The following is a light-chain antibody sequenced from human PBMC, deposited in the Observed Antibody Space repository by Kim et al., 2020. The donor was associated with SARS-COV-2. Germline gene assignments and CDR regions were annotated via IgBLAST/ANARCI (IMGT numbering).Light chain of an antibody. CDR2: DND. Sequence: QSVLTQPPSVSAAPGQMVTISCLGSSSNIGVNSVSWYQHLPGSAPKLLIYDNDKRPSGVPDRFSGAKSGTSATLGITGLQPGDEADYFCGTWDASLTAGEVFGGGTQLTVL. V-gene: IGLV1-51*01. CDR1: SSNIGVNS. CDR3: GTWDASLTAGEV. J-gene: IGLJ2*01.